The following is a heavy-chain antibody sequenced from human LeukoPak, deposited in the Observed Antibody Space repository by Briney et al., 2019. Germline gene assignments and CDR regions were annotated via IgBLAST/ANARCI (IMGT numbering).Heavy chain of an antibody. CDR2: ISSSSITT. D-gene: IGHD2-15*01. CDR1: RFTFSSYS. J-gene: IGHJ4*02. CDR3: ARDRGGSYSAIDY. V-gene: IGHV3-48*04. Sequence: GGSLRVSCAPSRFTFSSYSLNWVRQAPGKGLEWVSFISSSSITTYYADSVKGRFTISRDNAEKSLYLQMNSLRAEDTAVYYCARDRGGSYSAIDYWGQGTLVTVSS.